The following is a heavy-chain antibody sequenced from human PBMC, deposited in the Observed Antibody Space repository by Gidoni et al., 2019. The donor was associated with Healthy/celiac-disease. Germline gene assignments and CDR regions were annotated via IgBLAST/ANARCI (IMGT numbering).Heavy chain of an antibody. D-gene: IGHD6-19*01. CDR3: AEGGEVAGTDLVY. CDR1: GFTFSSYW. Sequence: VQLVESGGGLVQPGGSLRLSCAASGFTFSSYWMHWVRQAPGKGLVWVSRINSDGSSTSYADSVKGRFTISRDNAKNTLYLQMNSLRAEDTAVYYCAEGGEVAGTDLVYWGQGTLVTVSS. V-gene: IGHV3-74*01. CDR2: INSDGSST. J-gene: IGHJ4*02.